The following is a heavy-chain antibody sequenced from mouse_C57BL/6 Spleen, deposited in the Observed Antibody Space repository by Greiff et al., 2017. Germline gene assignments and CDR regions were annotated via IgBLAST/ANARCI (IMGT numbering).Heavy chain of an antibody. Sequence: QVQLQQPGAELVRPGSSVKLSCKASGYTFTSYWMHWVKQRPIQGLEWIGNIDPSDSETHYNQKFKDKATLTVDKSSSTAYMQRSSLTSEDCAVYYGARGGLITTVVATPVAYWGQGTLVTVSA. CDR3: ARGGLITTVVATPVAY. CDR1: GYTFTSYW. CDR2: IDPSDSET. V-gene: IGHV1-52*01. D-gene: IGHD1-1*01. J-gene: IGHJ3*01.